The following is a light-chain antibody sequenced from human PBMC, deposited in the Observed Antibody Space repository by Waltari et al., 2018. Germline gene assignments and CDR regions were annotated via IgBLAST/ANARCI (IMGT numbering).Light chain of an antibody. V-gene: IGKV2-28*01. CDR2: LGS. CDR3: MQALQTPLT. CDR1: QSLLHVNGYNY. J-gene: IGKJ4*01. Sequence: DIVMTQSPLSLPVTPGEPASISCSSSQSLLHVNGYNYLDWYLQKPGQSPQLLIYLGSNRATGVPDRFSGSGSGTDFTLNISRVEAEDVGVYYCMQALQTPLTFGGGTKVEIK.